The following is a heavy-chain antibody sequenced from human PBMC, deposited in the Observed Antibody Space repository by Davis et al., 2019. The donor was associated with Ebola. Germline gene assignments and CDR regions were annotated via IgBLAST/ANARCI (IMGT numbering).Heavy chain of an antibody. J-gene: IGHJ5*02. D-gene: IGHD3-10*01. V-gene: IGHV3-69-1*01. CDR3: ASFLVQGVIPPYNWFDP. CDR2: ISSSSTI. CDR1: GFTFSSYA. Sequence: GESLKISCAASGFTFSSYAMSWVRQAPGKGLEWVSSISSSSTIYYADSVKGRFTIFRDNAKNSLYQQMNSLRAEDTAVYYCASFLVQGVIPPYNWFDPWGQGTLVTVSS.